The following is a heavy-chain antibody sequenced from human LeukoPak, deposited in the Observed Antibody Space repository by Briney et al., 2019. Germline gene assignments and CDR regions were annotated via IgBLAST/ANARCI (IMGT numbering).Heavy chain of an antibody. V-gene: IGHV4-34*01. CDR2: INHSGST. Sequence: SETLSLPCAVYGGSFSGYYWSWIRQPPRKGLEWIGEINHSGSTNYNPSLKSRVTISVDTSKNQFSLKLSSVTAADTAVYYCARDSYGGNSPDYWGQGTLVTVSS. J-gene: IGHJ4*02. CDR3: ARDSYGGNSPDY. D-gene: IGHD4-23*01. CDR1: GGSFSGYY.